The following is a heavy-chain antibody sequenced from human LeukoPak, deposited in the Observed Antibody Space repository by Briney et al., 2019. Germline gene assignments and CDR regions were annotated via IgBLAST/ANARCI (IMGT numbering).Heavy chain of an antibody. CDR1: GYSFTSYW. J-gene: IGHJ3*02. CDR2: IYPGDSDT. Sequence: KNGESLKISCKGSGYSFTSYWIGWVRQMPGKGLERMGIIYPGDSDTRYSPSFQGQVTISADKSISTAYLQWSSLKASDTAMYYCARHGGVVVAANAAFDIWGQGTMVTVSS. CDR3: ARHGGVVVAANAAFDI. D-gene: IGHD2-15*01. V-gene: IGHV5-51*01.